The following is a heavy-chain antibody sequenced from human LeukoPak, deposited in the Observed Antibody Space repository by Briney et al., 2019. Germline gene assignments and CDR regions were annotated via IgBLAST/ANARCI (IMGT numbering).Heavy chain of an antibody. CDR2: MNPNSGNT. CDR1: GYTFTSYD. D-gene: IGHD6-13*01. J-gene: IGHJ4*02. V-gene: IGHV1-8*01. CDR3: ARGPPYIAAAGTAFDY. Sequence: ASVKVSCKASGYTFTSYDINWVRQATGQGLGWMGWMNPNSGNTGYAQKFQGRVTMTRNTSISTAYMELSSLRSEDTAVYYCARGPPYIAAAGTAFDYWGQGTLVTVSS.